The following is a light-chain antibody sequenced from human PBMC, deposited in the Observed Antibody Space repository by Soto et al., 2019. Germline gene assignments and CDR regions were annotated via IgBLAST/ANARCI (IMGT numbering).Light chain of an antibody. Sequence: EIVMTQAPAPPSVSPGEKAPPSRRGSQSVSSNLAWYQQKPGQAPRLLIYGASTRATGIPARFSGSGSGTEFTLTISSLQSEDFAVYYCQQYNNWLSWTFGQGTKVDIK. CDR1: QSVSSN. J-gene: IGKJ1*01. CDR3: QQYNNWLSWT. CDR2: GAS. V-gene: IGKV3D-15*01.